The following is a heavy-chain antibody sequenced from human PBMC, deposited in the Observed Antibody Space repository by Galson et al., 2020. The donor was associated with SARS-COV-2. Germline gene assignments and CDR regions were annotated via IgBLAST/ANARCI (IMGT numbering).Heavy chain of an antibody. J-gene: IGHJ5*01. D-gene: IGHD3-3*01. CDR1: GFILSNHW. CDR3: ARESATFGVSIDS. V-gene: IGHV3-7*01. Sequence: GESLKISCEASGFILSNHWMHWVRQAPGKGLEWVASIKQDGSEKYYVDSVKGRFSISRDNAKYLLYLQMNSLRAEDTAVYYCARESATFGVSIDSWGQGTLVTVSS. CDR2: IKQDGSEK.